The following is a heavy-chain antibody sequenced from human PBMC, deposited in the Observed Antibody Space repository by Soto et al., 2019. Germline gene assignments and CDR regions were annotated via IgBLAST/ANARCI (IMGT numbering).Heavy chain of an antibody. V-gene: IGHV1-2*02. Sequence: ASVKVSCKASGYTFTGYYMHWVRQAPGQGLEWMRWINPNSGGTNYAQKFQGRVTMTRDTSISTAYMELSRLRSDDTAVYYCAKVNRSITMVRGVAYYYYGMDVWGQGTTVTVSS. CDR3: AKVNRSITMVRGVAYYYYGMDV. CDR1: GYTFTGYY. J-gene: IGHJ6*02. CDR2: INPNSGGT. D-gene: IGHD3-10*01.